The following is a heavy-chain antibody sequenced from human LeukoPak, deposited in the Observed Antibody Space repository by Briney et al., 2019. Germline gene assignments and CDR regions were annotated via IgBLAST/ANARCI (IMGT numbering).Heavy chain of an antibody. D-gene: IGHD3-3*01. V-gene: IGHV3-74*01. CDR1: GFTFSSYW. CDR3: AAIYDFWSGYYLFDY. J-gene: IGHJ4*02. CDR2: ISIDGSTT. Sequence: PGGSLRLSCVGSGFTFSSYWMHWVRQGPGKGLEWVSRISIDGSTTTYADSMKGRFTISRDNAKNTAYLQMNSLRAEDTAVYYCAAIYDFWSGYYLFDYWGQGTLVTVSS.